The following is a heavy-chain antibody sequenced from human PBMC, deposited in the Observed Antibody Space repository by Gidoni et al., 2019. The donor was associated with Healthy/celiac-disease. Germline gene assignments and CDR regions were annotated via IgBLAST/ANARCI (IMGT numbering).Heavy chain of an antibody. V-gene: IGHV1-69*01. CDR1: GGTFSRYA. D-gene: IGHD5-18*01. CDR2: FGTA. J-gene: IGHJ4*02. Sequence: QVQLVQSGAEVKKPGSSVKVSCKASGGTFSRYAIFGTANYAQKFQGRVTITADESTSTAYMELSSLRSEDTAVYYCARVRWGTAMVTGYYFDYWGQGTLVTVSS. CDR3: ARVRWGTAMVTGYYFDY.